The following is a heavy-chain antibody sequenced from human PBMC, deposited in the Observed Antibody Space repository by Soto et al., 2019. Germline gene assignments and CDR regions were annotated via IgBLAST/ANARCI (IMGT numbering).Heavy chain of an antibody. CDR2: VYNSGST. V-gene: IGHV4-59*08. CDR3: ATGFDWLLEGPYNWFDP. CDR1: GGSISSYY. Sequence: ETLSLTCIVSGGSISSYYWTWIRQPPGKGLEWIGYVYNSGSTNYNPSLKSRVTISVDTSKNQFSLKLSSVTAADTAVHYCATGFDWLLEGPYNWFDPWGQGTLVTVSS. J-gene: IGHJ5*02. D-gene: IGHD3-9*01.